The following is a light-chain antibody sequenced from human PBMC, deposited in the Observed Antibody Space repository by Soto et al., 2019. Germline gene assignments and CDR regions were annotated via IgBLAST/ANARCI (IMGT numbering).Light chain of an antibody. CDR1: QSISNG. CDR3: QQYNSYSRT. V-gene: IGKV1-5*01. Sequence: DIQMTQSPSTLSASVGDRVTITCRASQSISNGLAWYQQKPGKAPRLLIYDASTLESGVSLRFSGSGSGTEFTLTISSLQPDDFAAYYCQQYNSYSRTFGQGTKVDIK. J-gene: IGKJ1*01. CDR2: DAS.